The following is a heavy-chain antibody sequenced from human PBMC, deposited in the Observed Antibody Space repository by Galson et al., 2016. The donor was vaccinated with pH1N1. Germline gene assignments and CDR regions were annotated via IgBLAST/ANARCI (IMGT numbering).Heavy chain of an antibody. D-gene: IGHD3-16*01. J-gene: IGHJ4*02. CDR3: EGGRAADY. CDR1: GFTFDNFW. Sequence: SLRLSCAASGFTFDNFWMQWVRQAPGKGLGWVANIRQDGGEKYYVDSVKGRFTISRDNSKNSLYLQMNSLRAEDTAVYYCEGGRAADYWGQGTLVTVSS. CDR2: IRQDGGEK. V-gene: IGHV3-7*01.